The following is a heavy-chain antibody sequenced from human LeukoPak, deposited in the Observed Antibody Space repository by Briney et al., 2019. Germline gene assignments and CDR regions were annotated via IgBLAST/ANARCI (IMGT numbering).Heavy chain of an antibody. Sequence: KPSETLSLTCTVYGGSFSGYCWSWIRQPPGKGLEWVGEINHSGTTSYNPSLKSRVTISVDTSNNQFSLKLTSVTAADTAVYYCARGGASRDGYNWRNWFDPWGQGTLVTVSS. CDR2: INHSGTT. D-gene: IGHD5-24*01. CDR1: GGSFSGYC. J-gene: IGHJ5*02. CDR3: ARGGASRDGYNWRNWFDP. V-gene: IGHV4-34*01.